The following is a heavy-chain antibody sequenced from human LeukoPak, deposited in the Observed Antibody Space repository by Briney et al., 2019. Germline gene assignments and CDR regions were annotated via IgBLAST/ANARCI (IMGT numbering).Heavy chain of an antibody. V-gene: IGHV1-69*04. CDR1: GGTFSSYA. CDR3: ARVAGCSGGSCQENWFDP. CDR2: MIPILGIT. Sequence: SVKVSCKASGGTFSSYAISWVRQAPGQGLEWMGRMIPILGITNYDQKSQSRLTITADKTTNTPYMELSSLRSEDTAVYYCARVAGCSGGSCQENWFDPWGQGTLVTVSS. J-gene: IGHJ5*02. D-gene: IGHD2-15*01.